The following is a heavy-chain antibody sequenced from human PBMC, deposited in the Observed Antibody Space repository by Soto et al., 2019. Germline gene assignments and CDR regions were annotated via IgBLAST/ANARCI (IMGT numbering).Heavy chain of an antibody. CDR2: IVKDGSNQ. Sequence: QVQLVESGGDVVQPGRSLRLSCAASGFTFNKYGMHWVRQAPGKGLEWLAVIVKDGSNQQYGDSAKGRFTISRDNSKNTVYLQINSLRVEDTAVYYCVRDYDRPDNGLDLWGQGTMVTVSS. D-gene: IGHD3-22*01. V-gene: IGHV3-33*04. CDR1: GFTFNKYG. J-gene: IGHJ3*01. CDR3: VRDYDRPDNGLDL.